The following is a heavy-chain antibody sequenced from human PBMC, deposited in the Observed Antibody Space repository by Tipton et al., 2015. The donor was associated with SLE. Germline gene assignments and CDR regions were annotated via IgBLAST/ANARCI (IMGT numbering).Heavy chain of an antibody. Sequence: TLSLTCSVSGVSISSASDYWGWIRQPPGKGLEWIGNIYSDGNTYYNPSLKSRVTISVDTSKNQFSLKLSSVTAADTAVYYCARGRWSGYYWGWFDPWGQGTLVTVSS. CDR1: GVSISSASDY. CDR3: ARGRWSGYYWGWFDP. CDR2: IYSDGNT. V-gene: IGHV4-39*07. D-gene: IGHD3-3*01. J-gene: IGHJ5*02.